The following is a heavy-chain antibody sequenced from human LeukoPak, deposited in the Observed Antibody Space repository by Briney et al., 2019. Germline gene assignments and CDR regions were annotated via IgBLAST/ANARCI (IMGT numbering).Heavy chain of an antibody. CDR1: GGTFSSYA. Sequence: SVKVSCKASGGTFSSYAISWVRQAPGQGLEWMGGIIPIFGTANYAQKFQGRVTITADESTSTAYMELSGLGSEDTAVYYCARVPYDFWSGSHRAAFDYWGQGTLVTVSS. V-gene: IGHV1-69*13. D-gene: IGHD3-3*01. J-gene: IGHJ4*02. CDR3: ARVPYDFWSGSHRAAFDY. CDR2: IIPIFGTA.